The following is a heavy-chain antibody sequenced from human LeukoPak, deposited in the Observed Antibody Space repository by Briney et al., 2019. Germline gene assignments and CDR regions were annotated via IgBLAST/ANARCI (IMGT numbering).Heavy chain of an antibody. J-gene: IGHJ3*02. CDR1: GFTFSSYG. V-gene: IGHV3-30*02. D-gene: IGHD3-22*01. Sequence: PGGSLRLSCAASGFTFSSYGMHWVRQAPGKGLEWVAFIRYDGSNKYYADSVKGRFTISRDNSKNTLYLQMNSLRAEDTAVYYCAKSPYYYDSSGAFDIWGQGTMVTVSS. CDR2: IRYDGSNK. CDR3: AKSPYYYDSSGAFDI.